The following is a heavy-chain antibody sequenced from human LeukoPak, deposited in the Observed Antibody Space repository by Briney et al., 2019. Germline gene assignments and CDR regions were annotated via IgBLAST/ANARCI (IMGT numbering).Heavy chain of an antibody. CDR2: ISAYNGNT. CDR1: GCTFTSYG. D-gene: IGHD5-18*01. J-gene: IGHJ4*02. CDR3: ARASGIQLWSPGDY. Sequence: GASVKVSCKASGCTFTSYGISWVRQAPGQGLEWMGWISAYNGNTNYAQKLQGRVTMTTDTSTSTAYMELRSLRSDDTAVYYCARASGIQLWSPGDYWGQGTLVTVSS. V-gene: IGHV1-18*01.